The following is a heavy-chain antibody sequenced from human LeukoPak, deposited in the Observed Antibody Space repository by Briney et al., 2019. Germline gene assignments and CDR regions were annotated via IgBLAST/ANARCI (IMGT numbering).Heavy chain of an antibody. CDR1: GGSFSGYY. CDR3: ARGRRDGYTLFDY. J-gene: IGHJ4*02. CDR2: INHSGSS. D-gene: IGHD5-24*01. V-gene: IGHV4-34*01. Sequence: PSETLSLTCAVYGGSFSGYYWSWIRPPPGKGLGWIGEINHSGSSNYNPSLKSRVTISVDTSKNQFSLKLSSVTAADTAVYYCARGRRDGYTLFDYWGQGTLVTVSS.